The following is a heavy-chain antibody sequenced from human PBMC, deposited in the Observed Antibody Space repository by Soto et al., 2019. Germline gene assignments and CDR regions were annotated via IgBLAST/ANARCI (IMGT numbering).Heavy chain of an antibody. CDR3: ARDFWSGYSSDYYYYMDV. V-gene: IGHV4-4*02. Sequence: SETLSLTCAVSSGSISSSNWWSWVRQPPGKGLEWIGEIYHSGSTNYNPSLKSRVTISVDKSKNQFSLKLSSVTAADTAVYYCARDFWSGYSSDYYYYMDVWGKGTTVTVSS. J-gene: IGHJ6*03. D-gene: IGHD3-3*01. CDR1: SGSISSSNW. CDR2: IYHSGST.